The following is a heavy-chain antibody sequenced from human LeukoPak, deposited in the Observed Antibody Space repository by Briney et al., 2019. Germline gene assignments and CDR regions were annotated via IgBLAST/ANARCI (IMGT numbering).Heavy chain of an antibody. Sequence: SETLSLTCAVYGGSFSGYYWTWIRQPPGKGLEWVGEINDSGSTSYNPSLKSRVTISVDASKNQFSLELTSVTAADTALNYCTAIRDTATPVTGPYNWFDPWGQGNLVTVSS. CDR2: INDSGST. CDR3: TAIRDTATPVTGPYNWFDP. CDR1: GGSFSGYY. D-gene: IGHD5-18*01. J-gene: IGHJ5*02. V-gene: IGHV4-34*01.